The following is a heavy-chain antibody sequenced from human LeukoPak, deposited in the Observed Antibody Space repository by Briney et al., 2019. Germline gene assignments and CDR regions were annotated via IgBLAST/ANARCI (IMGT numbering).Heavy chain of an antibody. CDR3: ARDGITMRILEY. CDR2: ITSSSIYV. J-gene: IGHJ4*02. V-gene: IGHV3-21*01. CDR1: GFTFSRYN. Sequence: GGSLRLSCAASGFTFSRYNMNWVRQAPGKGLEWVSSITSSSIYVYYADSMKGRFTISRDNAKNSLYLQMDSLRAEDTAVYYCARDGITMRILEYWGQGTLVTVSS. D-gene: IGHD3-10*01.